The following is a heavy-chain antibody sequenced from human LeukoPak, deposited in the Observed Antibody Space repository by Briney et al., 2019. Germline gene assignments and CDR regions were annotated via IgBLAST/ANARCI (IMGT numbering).Heavy chain of an antibody. CDR3: ARSTAPDYYYYYGMDV. CDR1: GGSISSSNW. J-gene: IGHJ6*02. Sequence: SETLSLTCAVSGGSISSSNWWSWVRQPPGKGLEWIGEIYHSGSTNYNPSLKSRVTISVDKSKNQFSLKLSSVTAADTAVYYCARSTAPDYYYYYGMDVWGQGITVTVSS. V-gene: IGHV4-4*02. CDR2: IYHSGST.